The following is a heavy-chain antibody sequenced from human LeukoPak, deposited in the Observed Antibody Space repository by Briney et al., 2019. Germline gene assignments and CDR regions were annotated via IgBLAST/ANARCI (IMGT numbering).Heavy chain of an antibody. V-gene: IGHV4-34*01. D-gene: IGHD2-2*01. J-gene: IGHJ3*02. CDR2: INHSGST. Sequence: SETLSLTCAVYGGSFSGYYWSWIRQPPGKGLEWIGEINHSGSTNYNPSLKSRVTISVDTSKNQFSLKLSSVTAADTAVYYCARELVVPAAMSLCAFDIWGPGTMVTVTS. CDR3: ARELVVPAAMSLCAFDI. CDR1: GGSFSGYY.